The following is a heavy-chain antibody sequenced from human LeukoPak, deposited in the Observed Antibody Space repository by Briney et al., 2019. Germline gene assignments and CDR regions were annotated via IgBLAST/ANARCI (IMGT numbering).Heavy chain of an antibody. CDR3: ARDYSSAYVSGY. D-gene: IGHD3-22*01. CDR1: GYTFTGYY. V-gene: IGHV1-2*02. CDR2: INPNSGGT. Sequence: ASVKVSCKASGYTFTGYYMHWVRQAPGQGLEWMGLINPNSGGTNYAQKFQGRVTMTRDTSISTAYMELSRLRSDNTAVYYCARDYSSAYVSGYWGQGTLVTVSS. J-gene: IGHJ4*02.